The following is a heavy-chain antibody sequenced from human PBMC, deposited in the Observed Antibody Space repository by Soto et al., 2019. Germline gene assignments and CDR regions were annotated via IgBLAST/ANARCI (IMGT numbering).Heavy chain of an antibody. D-gene: IGHD3-3*01. Sequence: QVQLQESGPGLVKPSGTLSLTCAVSGGSISSSNWWSWVRQPPGKGLEWIGEIYHSGSTNYNPSLKSRVTISVDKSKYQLSLKLSSVTAADTAVYYCARVSSSDDDYYYYGMDVWGQGTTVTVSS. J-gene: IGHJ6*02. CDR1: GGSISSSNW. V-gene: IGHV4-4*02. CDR3: ARVSSSDDDYYYYGMDV. CDR2: IYHSGST.